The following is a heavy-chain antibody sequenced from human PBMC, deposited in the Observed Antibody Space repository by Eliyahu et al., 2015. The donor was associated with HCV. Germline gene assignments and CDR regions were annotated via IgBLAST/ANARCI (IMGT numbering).Heavy chain of an antibody. CDR2: IIPILGIA. D-gene: IGHD4-17*01. CDR3: AVYGDYFLFDP. Sequence: QVQLVQSGAEVKKPGSSVKVSCKASGGTFSSYAISWVRQAPGQGLEWMGRIIPILGIANYAQKFQGRVTITADKSTSTAYMELSSLRSEDTAVYYCAVYGDYFLFDPWGQGTLVTVSS. V-gene: IGHV1-69*04. J-gene: IGHJ5*02. CDR1: GGTFSSYA.